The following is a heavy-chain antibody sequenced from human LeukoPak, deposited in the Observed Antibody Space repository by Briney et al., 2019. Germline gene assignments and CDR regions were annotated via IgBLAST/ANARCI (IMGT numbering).Heavy chain of an antibody. Sequence: GGSLRLSCAASGFTFSDHYMDWVRQAPGKGLEWVGRSRNRAKSYTTDYAASVRGRFTISRDDSQNPRYLQMRSLKTEDTAVYHCVRGADPSDWHFDYWGQGTLVTVSS. CDR2: SRNRAKSYTT. J-gene: IGHJ4*02. D-gene: IGHD6-19*01. CDR3: VRGADPSDWHFDY. V-gene: IGHV3-72*01. CDR1: GFTFSDHY.